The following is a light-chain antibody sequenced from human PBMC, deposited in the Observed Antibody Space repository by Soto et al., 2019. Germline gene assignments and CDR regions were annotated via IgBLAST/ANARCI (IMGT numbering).Light chain of an antibody. Sequence: EVVLPQSPATLSLSPGARAPLSCRASQSIRPSLAWYQQKPGQAPRLVIFDASNRANGVPARFGGSGSGTDFTLTISSLQSEDFAVYYCQQYNSWPLTVGRGTKVDI. J-gene: IGKJ4*01. V-gene: IGKV3-11*01. CDR2: DAS. CDR3: QQYNSWPLT. CDR1: QSIRPS.